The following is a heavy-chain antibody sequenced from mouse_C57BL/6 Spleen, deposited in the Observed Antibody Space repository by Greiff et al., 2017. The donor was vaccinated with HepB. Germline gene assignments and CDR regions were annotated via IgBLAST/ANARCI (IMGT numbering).Heavy chain of an antibody. CDR1: GFNIKDDY. J-gene: IGHJ3*01. V-gene: IGHV14-4*01. Sequence: VQLQQSGAELVRPGASVKLSCTASGFNIKDDYMHWVKQRPEQGLEWIGWIDPEKGDTEYDSKFKGKATITADTSSNTAYLQLSSLTPEDTAVYSGTTTNTTVVEGVAYWGQGTLLTVSA. CDR2: IDPEKGDT. D-gene: IGHD1-1*01. CDR3: TTTNTTVVEGVAY.